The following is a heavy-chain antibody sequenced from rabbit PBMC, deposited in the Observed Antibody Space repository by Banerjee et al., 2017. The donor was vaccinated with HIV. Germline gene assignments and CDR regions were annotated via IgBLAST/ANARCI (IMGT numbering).Heavy chain of an antibody. J-gene: IGHJ4*01. V-gene: IGHV1S45*01. Sequence: QEQLVESGGGLVKPGGTLTLTCKASGFSFSSSYYMYWVRQAPGKGLEWIGCIYSSNSITWYASWAKGRFTISKTSSTTVTLQMTSLTDADTATYFCARGGYGGHIYSMGLWGPGTLVTVS. CDR1: GFSFSSSYY. CDR2: IYSSNSIT. CDR3: ARGGYGGHIYSMGL. D-gene: IGHD4-2*01.